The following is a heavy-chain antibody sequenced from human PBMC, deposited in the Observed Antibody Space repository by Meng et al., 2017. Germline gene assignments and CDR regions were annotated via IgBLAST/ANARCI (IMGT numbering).Heavy chain of an antibody. CDR2: IIPIFGTA. Sequence: QVHLVQSGAEVKKPGSSVKVSCKASGGTFSSYAISWVRQAPGQGLEWMGGIIPIFGTANYAQKFQGRVTITADKSTSTAYMELSSLRSEDTAVYYCARDPGDNVGSWDYYYGMDVWGQGTTVTVSS. J-gene: IGHJ6*02. CDR3: ARDPGDNVGSWDYYYGMDV. D-gene: IGHD3-10*01. V-gene: IGHV1-69*06. CDR1: GGTFSSYA.